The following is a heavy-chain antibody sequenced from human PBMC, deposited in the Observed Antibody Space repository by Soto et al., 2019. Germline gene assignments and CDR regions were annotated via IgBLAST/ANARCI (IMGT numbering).Heavy chain of an antibody. CDR1: GGSISSSSYY. CDR2: IYYSGST. V-gene: IGHV4-39*01. CDR3: ARRRGHSGGSSGASGVDP. J-gene: IGHJ5*02. Sequence: QLQLQESGPGLVKPSETLSLTCTVSGGSISSSSYYWGWIRQPPGKGLEWIGSIYYSGSTYYNPSLKSRVTISVDTSKNQFSLKLSSVTAADTAVYYCARRRGHSGGSSGASGVDPWGQGTLVTVSS. D-gene: IGHD6-19*01.